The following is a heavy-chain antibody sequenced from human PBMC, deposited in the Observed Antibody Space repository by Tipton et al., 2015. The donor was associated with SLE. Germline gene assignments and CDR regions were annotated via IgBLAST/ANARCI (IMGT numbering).Heavy chain of an antibody. CDR3: ARARRIAAAGDY. J-gene: IGHJ4*02. CDR2: INPNSGGT. Sequence: QVQLVQSGAEVKKPGASVKVSCKASGYTFTGYYMHWVRQAPGQGLEWMGWINPNSGGTNYAQNFQGMVTMTRDTSISSAYMELSRLRSDDTAGYYCARARRIAAAGDYWGQGTLVTVPS. D-gene: IGHD6-13*01. CDR1: GYTFTGYY. V-gene: IGHV1-2*02.